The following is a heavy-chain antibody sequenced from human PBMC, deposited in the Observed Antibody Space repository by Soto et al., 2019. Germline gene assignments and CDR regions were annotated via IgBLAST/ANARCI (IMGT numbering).Heavy chain of an antibody. D-gene: IGHD3-22*01. CDR2: IKSKTDGGTT. CDR3: TYTGHIVVVYPYLIPLRDV. J-gene: IGHJ6*02. CDR1: GFTFSNAW. Sequence: PGGSLRLSCAASGFTFSNAWMSWVRQAPGKGLEWVGRIKSKTDGGTTDYAAPVKGRFTISRDDSKNTLYLQMNSLKTEDTAVYYCTYTGHIVVVYPYLIPLRDVWGQGTTVTVSS. V-gene: IGHV3-15*01.